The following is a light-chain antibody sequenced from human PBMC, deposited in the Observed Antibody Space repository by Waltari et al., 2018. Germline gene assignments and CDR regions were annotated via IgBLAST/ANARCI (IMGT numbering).Light chain of an antibody. CDR3: SAWDSSLRALL. V-gene: IGLV10-54*04. CDR2: RNN. CDR1: TNNVGKQG. J-gene: IGLJ2*01. Sequence: QAGLTQAPSVSKALGQTDTITCTGNTNNVGKQGAAWLQQPQGHPPKLLCHRNNYRPSGSSERYSASRSGNTVSLTITGRQSENEADYYSSAWDSSLRALLLGRETKLTVL.